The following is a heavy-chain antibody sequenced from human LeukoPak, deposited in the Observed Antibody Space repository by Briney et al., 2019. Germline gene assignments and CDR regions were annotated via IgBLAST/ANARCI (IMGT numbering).Heavy chain of an antibody. CDR2: IYYSGNT. CDR1: GGSISSSSYY. D-gene: IGHD3-9*01. V-gene: IGHV4-39*01. J-gene: IGHJ4*02. CDR3: AMLGYFDWKFDY. Sequence: SETLSPTCTVSGGSISSSSYYWGWIRQPPGKGLEWIGSIYYSGNTYYNPSLKSRVTISVTTSKNQFSLKLSSVTAADTAVYYWAMLGYFDWKFDYWGQGTLVTVSS.